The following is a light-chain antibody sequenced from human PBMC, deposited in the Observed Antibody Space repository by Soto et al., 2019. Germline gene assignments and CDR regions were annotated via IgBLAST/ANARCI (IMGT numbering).Light chain of an antibody. CDR3: QQHSNCPST. J-gene: IGKJ4*01. V-gene: IGKV3-11*01. CDR2: DAS. CDR1: QSVSSY. Sequence: EIVLTQSPATLSLSPGERAALSCRASQSVSSYLAWYQQNTGQAPRLLIYDASKMATGIPARCSGSGSGTVFTLTNSSLYPEDFAAYFRQQHSNCPSTFGGGTKVEI.